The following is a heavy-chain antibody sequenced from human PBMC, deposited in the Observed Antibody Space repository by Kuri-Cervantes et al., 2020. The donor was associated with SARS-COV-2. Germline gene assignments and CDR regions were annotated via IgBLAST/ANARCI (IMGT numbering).Heavy chain of an antibody. J-gene: IGHJ4*02. Sequence: GGSLRLSCAASGFTFSSYAMHWVRQAPGKGLEWVSGISWNSGSIGYADSVKGRFTISRDNAKNSLYLQMNSLRAEDTAVYYCARDAHSTPGGYWGQGTLVTVSS. CDR1: GFTFSSYA. CDR3: ARDAHSTPGGY. CDR2: ISWNSGSI. D-gene: IGHD6-13*01. V-gene: IGHV3-9*01.